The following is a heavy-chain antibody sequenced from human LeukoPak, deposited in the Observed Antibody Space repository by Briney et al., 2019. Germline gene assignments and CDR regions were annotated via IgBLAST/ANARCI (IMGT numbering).Heavy chain of an antibody. CDR1: GYTFTSYG. V-gene: IGHV1-69*13. Sequence: SVKVSCKASGYTFTSYGISWVRQAPGQGLEWMGGIIPIFGTANYAQKFQGRVTITADESTSTAYMELSSLRSEDTAVYYCARARGGWLPQYYFDYWGQGALVTVSS. D-gene: IGHD5-24*01. CDR3: ARARGGWLPQYYFDY. CDR2: IIPIFGTA. J-gene: IGHJ4*02.